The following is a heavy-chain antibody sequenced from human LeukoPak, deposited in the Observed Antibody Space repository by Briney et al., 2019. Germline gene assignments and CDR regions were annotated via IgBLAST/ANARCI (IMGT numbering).Heavy chain of an antibody. J-gene: IGHJ6*02. CDR1: GGSLSSYY. CDR3: ARAAPSYYGSGSLGSYYYGMDV. CDR2: VYYSGST. V-gene: IGHV4-59*01. Sequence: NPSETLSLTCTVSGGSLSSYYWSWIRQPPGKGLEWIGYVYYSGSTNYNPSLKSRVAISIDTSKNQFSLKLSSVTAADTAMYYCARAAPSYYGSGSLGSYYYGMDVWGQGTTVTVSS. D-gene: IGHD3-10*01.